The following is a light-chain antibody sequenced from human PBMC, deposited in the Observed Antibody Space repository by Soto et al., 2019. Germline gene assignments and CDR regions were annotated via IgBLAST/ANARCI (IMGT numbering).Light chain of an antibody. V-gene: IGKV1-5*03. CDR1: QSISSW. J-gene: IGKJ1*01. CDR3: HSRT. CDR2: KAS. Sequence: DIQMTQSPSTLSASVGDRVTITCRASQSISSWLAWYQQKPGKAPKLLIYKASSLQSGVPSRFSGSGSGTEFTLTISSLQPDDFATYYCHSRTFGQGTKVDIK.